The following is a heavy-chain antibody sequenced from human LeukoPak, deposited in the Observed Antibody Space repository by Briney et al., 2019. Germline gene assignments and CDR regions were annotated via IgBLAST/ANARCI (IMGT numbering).Heavy chain of an antibody. J-gene: IGHJ4*02. Sequence: GGSLRLSCAASGFTVSSNYMSWVRQAPGKGLEWVSDIYSGGSTYYADSVKVRFTISRDSSKSTLYLQMNSLRAEDTAVYYCTRGETNPFDYWGQGTLVTVSS. CDR2: IYSGGST. V-gene: IGHV3-66*01. CDR1: GFTVSSNY. CDR3: TRGETNPFDY.